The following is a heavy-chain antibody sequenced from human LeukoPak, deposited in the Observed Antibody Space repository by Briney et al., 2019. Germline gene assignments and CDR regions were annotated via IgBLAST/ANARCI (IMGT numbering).Heavy chain of an antibody. J-gene: IGHJ4*02. V-gene: IGHV3-23*01. D-gene: IGHD6-19*01. CDR2: VSGSGGST. Sequence: GGSLGLSCAASGFTFSSYAMSWVRQAPGKGLEWVSTVSGSGGSTYYADSVKGRFTISRDNSKNTLYLQMNSLRAEDTAVYYCAKDPVRSGSPYYFDYWGQGTLVTVSS. CDR3: AKDPVRSGSPYYFDY. CDR1: GFTFSSYA.